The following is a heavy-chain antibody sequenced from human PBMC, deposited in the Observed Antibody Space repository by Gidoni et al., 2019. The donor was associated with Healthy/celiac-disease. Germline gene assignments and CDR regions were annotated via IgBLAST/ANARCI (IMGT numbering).Heavy chain of an antibody. D-gene: IGHD1-1*01. CDR2: IRSKAYGGTT. Sequence: TASGFTFGDYAMSWFRQAPGKGLEWVGFIRSKAYGGTTEYAASVKGRFTISRDDSKSIAYLQMNSLKTEDTAVYYCTREETGTAWDYYGMDVWGQGTTVTVSS. CDR1: GFTFGDYA. CDR3: TREETGTAWDYYGMDV. J-gene: IGHJ6*02. V-gene: IGHV3-49*03.